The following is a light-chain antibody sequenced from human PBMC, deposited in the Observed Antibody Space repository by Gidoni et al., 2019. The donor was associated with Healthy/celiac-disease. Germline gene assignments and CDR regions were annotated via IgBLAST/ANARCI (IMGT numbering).Light chain of an antibody. J-gene: IGLJ2*01. Sequence: GQRVTISCSGSSSNIGSNYVYWYQQLPGTAPKRLIYRNNQRPSGVPDRFSGSKSGTSASLAISGLRSEDEADYYCAAWDDSLSVVFGGGTKLTVL. V-gene: IGLV1-47*01. CDR1: SSNIGSNY. CDR2: RNN. CDR3: AAWDDSLSVV.